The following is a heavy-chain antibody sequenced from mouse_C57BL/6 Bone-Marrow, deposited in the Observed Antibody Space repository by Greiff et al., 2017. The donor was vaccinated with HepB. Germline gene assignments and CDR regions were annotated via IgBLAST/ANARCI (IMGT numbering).Heavy chain of an antibody. J-gene: IGHJ4*01. D-gene: IGHD1-1*01. V-gene: IGHV10-1*01. CDR3: VRGGTTVVEDYAMDY. CDR1: GFSFNTYA. Sequence: EVKLMESGGGLVQPKGSLKLSCAASGFSFNTYAMNWVRQAPGKGLEWVARIRSKSNNYATYYADSVKDRFTISRDDSESMLYLQMNNLKTEDTAMYYCVRGGTTVVEDYAMDYWGQGTSVTVSS. CDR2: IRSKSNNYAT.